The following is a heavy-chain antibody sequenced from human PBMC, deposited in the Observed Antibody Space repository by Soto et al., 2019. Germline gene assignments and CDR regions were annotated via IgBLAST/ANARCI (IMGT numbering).Heavy chain of an antibody. CDR3: ARDVLEEGYSYDHYYYYGMDV. Sequence: GSLRLSCAASGFTFSSYWMSWVRQAPGKGLEWVANIKQDGSEKYYVDSVKGRFTISRDNAKNSLYLQMNSLRAEDTAVYYCARDVLEEGYSYDHYYYYGMDVWGQGTTVTVSS. CDR1: GFTFSSYW. J-gene: IGHJ6*02. CDR2: IKQDGSEK. V-gene: IGHV3-7*01. D-gene: IGHD5-18*01.